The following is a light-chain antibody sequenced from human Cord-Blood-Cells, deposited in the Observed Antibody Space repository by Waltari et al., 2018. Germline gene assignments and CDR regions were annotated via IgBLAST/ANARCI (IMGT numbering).Light chain of an antibody. J-gene: IGKJ1*01. Sequence: EIVLTQSPGTLSLSPGERATLSCRASQSVSSSYLAWYQQKPGQAPRLLIYGASSRATGIPDRFSGSGSGKDFTLTISRLEPEDFAVYYCQQDGSSPRTLWTFGQGTKVEIK. CDR1: QSVSSSY. CDR3: QQDGSSPRTLWT. V-gene: IGKV3-20*01. CDR2: GAS.